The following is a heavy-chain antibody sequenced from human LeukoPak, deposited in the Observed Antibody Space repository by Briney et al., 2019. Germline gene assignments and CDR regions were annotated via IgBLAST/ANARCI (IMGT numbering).Heavy chain of an antibody. CDR1: GGSFSGYY. Sequence: SETLSLTCAVYGGSFSGYYWSWIRQPPGKGLEWIGEINHSGSTNYNPSLKSRVTISVDTSKNQFSLKLSSVTAADTAVYYCAREAVTGNFDYWGQGTLVTVSS. J-gene: IGHJ4*02. D-gene: IGHD1-14*01. CDR2: INHSGST. CDR3: AREAVTGNFDY. V-gene: IGHV4-34*01.